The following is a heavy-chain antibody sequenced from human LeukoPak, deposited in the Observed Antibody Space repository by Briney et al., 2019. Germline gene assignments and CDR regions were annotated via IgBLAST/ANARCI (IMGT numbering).Heavy chain of an antibody. D-gene: IGHD3-22*01. J-gene: IGHJ5*02. CDR2: IYYSGST. Sequence: SETLSLTCTVSGGSVSSGSYYWSWIRQPPGKGLEWIGYIYYSGSTNYNPSLKSRVTISVDTSKNQFSLKLSSVTAADTAVYYCARDRYYRDSSGYSGGRWFDPWGQGTLVTVSS. CDR3: ARDRYYRDSSGYSGGRWFDP. CDR1: GGSVSSGSYY. V-gene: IGHV4-61*01.